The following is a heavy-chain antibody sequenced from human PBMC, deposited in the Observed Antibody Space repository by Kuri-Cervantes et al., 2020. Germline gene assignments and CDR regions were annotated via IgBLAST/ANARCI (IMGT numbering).Heavy chain of an antibody. CDR2: IYTSGST. Sequence: GSLRLSCTVSGGSISSYYWSWIRQPAGKGLEWIGRIYTSGSTNYNPSLKSRVTISVDKSKNQFSLKLSSVTAADTAVYYCARAPDYDSSGYYYAFDIWGQGTMVTVSS. D-gene: IGHD3-22*01. CDR3: ARAPDYDSSGYYYAFDI. J-gene: IGHJ3*02. CDR1: GGSISSYY. V-gene: IGHV4-4*07.